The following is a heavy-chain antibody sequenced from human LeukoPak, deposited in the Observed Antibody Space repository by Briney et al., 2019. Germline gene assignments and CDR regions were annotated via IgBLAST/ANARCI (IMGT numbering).Heavy chain of an antibody. CDR3: AREGYSYDDAFDI. V-gene: IGHV4-61*02. CDR2: IYTSGST. D-gene: IGHD5-18*01. Sequence: SQTLSLTCTVSGGSISSGSYYWSWIRQPAGKGLEWIGRIYTSGSTNYNPSLKSRVTISVDTSKNQFSLKLSSVTAADTAVYYCAREGYSYDDAFDIWGQGTMVTVSS. CDR1: GGSISSGSYY. J-gene: IGHJ3*02.